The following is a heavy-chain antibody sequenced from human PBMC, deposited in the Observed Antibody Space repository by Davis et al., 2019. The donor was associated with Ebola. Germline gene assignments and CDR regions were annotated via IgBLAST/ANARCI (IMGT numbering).Heavy chain of an antibody. D-gene: IGHD3-16*01. CDR1: GNSFTSHW. CDR2: IYTGDSDT. Sequence: PGGSLRLSCKDSGNSFTSHWIGWVRQMPGKGLEWMGLIYTGDSDTRYSPSFRGQVTISADKSIKTAFLQWNSLKASDTAMYYCARSFEGVAPYAFDVWGKGTTVTVSS. CDR3: ARSFEGVAPYAFDV. J-gene: IGHJ6*03. V-gene: IGHV5-51*01.